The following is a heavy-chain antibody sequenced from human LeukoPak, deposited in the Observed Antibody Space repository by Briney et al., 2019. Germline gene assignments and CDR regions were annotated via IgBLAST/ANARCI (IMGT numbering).Heavy chain of an antibody. CDR1: GFTFDDYA. CDR3: AKDGDVRYCSGGSCHLGGGYFDY. Sequence: GRSLRLSCAASGFTFDDYAMHWVRQAPGKGLEWVSGISWNSGSIACADSVKGRFTISRDNAKNSLYLQMNSLRAEDMALYYCAKDGDVRYCSGGSCHLGGGYFDYWGQGTLVTVSS. V-gene: IGHV3-9*03. D-gene: IGHD2-15*01. J-gene: IGHJ4*02. CDR2: ISWNSGSI.